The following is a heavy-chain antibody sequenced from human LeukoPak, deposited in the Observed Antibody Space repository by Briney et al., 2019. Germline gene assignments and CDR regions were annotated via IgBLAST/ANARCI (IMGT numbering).Heavy chain of an antibody. CDR1: GGSISSHY. D-gene: IGHD4-17*01. J-gene: IGHJ3*01. Sequence: SETLSLTCTVSGGSISSHYWSWIRQPPGKGLEWIGYIYYSGSTNYNPSLKSRVTISVDTSKNQFSLKLSSVTAADTAVYYCARVGDYGEFVGAFDVWGQGTMVTVSS. CDR2: IYYSGST. CDR3: ARVGDYGEFVGAFDV. V-gene: IGHV4-59*11.